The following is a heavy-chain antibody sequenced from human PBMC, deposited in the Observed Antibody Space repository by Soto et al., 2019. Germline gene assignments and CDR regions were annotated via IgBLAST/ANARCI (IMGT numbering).Heavy chain of an antibody. J-gene: IGHJ6*02. V-gene: IGHV4-34*01. Sequence: QVQLQQWGAGLLKPSETLSLTCAVYGGSFSGYYWSWIRQPPGKGLEWIGEINHSGSTNYNPSLKSRVTIPVDTSKNQFSLKLGSVTAADTAVYYGARVTGRYYYGMDVWGQGPTVTVSS. CDR3: ARVTGRYYYGMDV. CDR2: INHSGST. CDR1: GGSFSGYY.